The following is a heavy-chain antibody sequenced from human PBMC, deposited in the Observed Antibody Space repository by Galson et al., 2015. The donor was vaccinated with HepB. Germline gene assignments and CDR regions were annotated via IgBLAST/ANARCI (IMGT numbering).Heavy chain of an antibody. V-gene: IGHV3-30*18. Sequence: SLRLSCAASGFTFSSYGMHWVRQAPGKGLEWVAVISYDGSNKYYADSVKGRFTISRDNSKNTLYLQMNSLRAEDTAVYYCAKDLGAPYLHYGMDVWGQGTTVTVSS. CDR1: GFTFSSYG. J-gene: IGHJ6*02. D-gene: IGHD1-26*01. CDR3: AKDLGAPYLHYGMDV. CDR2: ISYDGSNK.